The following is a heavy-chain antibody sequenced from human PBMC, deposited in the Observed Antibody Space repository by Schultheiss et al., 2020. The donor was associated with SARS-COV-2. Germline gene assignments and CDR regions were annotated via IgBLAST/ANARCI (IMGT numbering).Heavy chain of an antibody. V-gene: IGHV4-4*07. Sequence: SQTLSLTCTVSGGSISSYYWSWIRQPPGKGLEWIGRIYTSGSTNYNPSLKSRVTISVDTSKNQFSLKLSSVTAADTAVYYCARLYCSSTSCAIERNWFDPWGQGTLVTVSS. J-gene: IGHJ5*02. CDR2: IYTSGST. D-gene: IGHD2-2*01. CDR3: ARLYCSSTSCAIERNWFDP. CDR1: GGSISSYY.